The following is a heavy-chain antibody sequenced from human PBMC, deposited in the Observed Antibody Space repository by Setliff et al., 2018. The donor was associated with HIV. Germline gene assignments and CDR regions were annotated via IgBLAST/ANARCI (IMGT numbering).Heavy chain of an antibody. CDR1: GGSISSSSYY. D-gene: IGHD3-22*01. CDR2: IYYTGNT. J-gene: IGHJ4*02. V-gene: IGHV4-39*07. Sequence: SETLSLTCTVSGGSISSSSYYWGWIRQPPGKGLEWIGSIYYTGNTNDNPSLKSRVTISVDTSKNQFSLKLRSLTSDDTAMYYCARDFVTGWLPLRPLDSWGQGTLVTVSS. CDR3: ARDFVTGWLPLRPLDS.